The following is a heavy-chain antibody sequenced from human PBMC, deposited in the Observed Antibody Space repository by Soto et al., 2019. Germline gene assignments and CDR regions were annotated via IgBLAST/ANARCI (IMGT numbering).Heavy chain of an antibody. J-gene: IGHJ6*02. D-gene: IGHD2-15*01. CDR1: GFSVSTSGVG. CDR3: AHKGGRGAGMDV. Sequence: QITLKESGPTLVKPTQTLTLTCTFSGFSVSTSGVGVAWIRQPPGKALEWLALIYWDDDKRYSPFLQSRVTITKDTSKNPVVLTMTTMYPVDTATYYCAHKGGRGAGMDVWGQGTTVTVSS. V-gene: IGHV2-5*02. CDR2: IYWDDDK.